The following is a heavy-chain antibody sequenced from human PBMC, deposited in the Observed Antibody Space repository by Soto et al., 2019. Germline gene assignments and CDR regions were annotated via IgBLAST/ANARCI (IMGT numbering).Heavy chain of an antibody. CDR2: IYWDDDK. J-gene: IGHJ4*02. CDR3: AHMLSRDLGSGYYFDY. D-gene: IGHD3-10*01. CDR1: GFSLRTSGEG. Sequence: SGPKLVNHTPTLTLTCTFSGFSLRTSGEGVGWIRQPPGKALEWRALIYWDDDKRYSPSLKSRLTITKDTAKNQVVLTMTNMDPVDTATYYCAHMLSRDLGSGYYFDYWGRGTLVTVSS. V-gene: IGHV2-5*02.